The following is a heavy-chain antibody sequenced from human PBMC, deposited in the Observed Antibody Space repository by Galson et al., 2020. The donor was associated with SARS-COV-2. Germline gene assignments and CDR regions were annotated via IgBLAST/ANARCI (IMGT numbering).Heavy chain of an antibody. Sequence: SETLSLTCAVYGGSFSGYYCSWIRQPPGKGLEWIGEINHSGSTNYNPSLKSRVTISVDTSKNQFSLKLSSVTAADTAVYYCAVGWELRDYWGQGTLVTVSS. D-gene: IGHD1-26*01. CDR2: INHSGST. V-gene: IGHV4-34*01. J-gene: IGHJ4*02. CDR1: GGSFSGYY. CDR3: AVGWELRDY.